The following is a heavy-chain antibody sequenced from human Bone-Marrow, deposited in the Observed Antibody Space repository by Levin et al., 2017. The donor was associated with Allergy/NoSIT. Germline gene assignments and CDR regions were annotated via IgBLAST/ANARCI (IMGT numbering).Heavy chain of an antibody. Sequence: SETLSLTCVVSGGSISRSNWWSWVRQPPGKGLEWIGEIYYSGSTNYNPSFERRATLSVDTSKNQFSLKLTSVTAADTAVYYCARLPNWQYYYFDYWGPGTVVTVSS. CDR1: GGSISRSNW. V-gene: IGHV4-4*02. CDR3: ARLPNWQYYYFDY. D-gene: IGHD7-27*01. CDR2: IYYSGST. J-gene: IGHJ4*02.